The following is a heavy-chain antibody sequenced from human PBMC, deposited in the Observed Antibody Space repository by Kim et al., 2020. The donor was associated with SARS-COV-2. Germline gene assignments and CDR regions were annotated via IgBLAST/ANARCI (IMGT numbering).Heavy chain of an antibody. J-gene: IGHJ4*02. D-gene: IGHD3-16*01. Sequence: STSYADYVKGRVTISRDNAKNTLYLQMNSLRAEDTAVYYCARGGSGSLDYWGQGTLVTVSS. CDR2: ST. CDR3: ARGGSGSLDY. V-gene: IGHV3-74*01.